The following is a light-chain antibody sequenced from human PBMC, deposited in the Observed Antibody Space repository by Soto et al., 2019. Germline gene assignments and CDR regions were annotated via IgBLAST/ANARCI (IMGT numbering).Light chain of an antibody. CDR3: QQSSRTPWT. V-gene: IGKV1-39*01. CDR1: QNISSY. CDR2: AAS. J-gene: IGKJ1*01. Sequence: DIQMTQSPASLSASVGDRVTITCRASQNISSYLNWYQKKPGKAPTLLIYAASTLQSGVPSRFSGSRSGTDFTLTISSLQPEDFASYYCQQSSRTPWTFGQGTKVDIK.